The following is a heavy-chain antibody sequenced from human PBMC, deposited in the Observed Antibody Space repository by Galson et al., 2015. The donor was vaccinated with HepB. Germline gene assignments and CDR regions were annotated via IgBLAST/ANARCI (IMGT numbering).Heavy chain of an antibody. V-gene: IGHV3-9*01. J-gene: IGHJ5*02. CDR1: GFTFDDYA. CDR2: ISWNSGSI. CDR3: AKEAWFDP. Sequence: SLRLSCAASGFTFDDYAMHWVRQAPGKGLEWVSGISWNSGSIGYADSVKGRFTISRDNAKNSLYLQMNSLRAEDTALYYCAKEAWFDPWGQGTLVTVSS.